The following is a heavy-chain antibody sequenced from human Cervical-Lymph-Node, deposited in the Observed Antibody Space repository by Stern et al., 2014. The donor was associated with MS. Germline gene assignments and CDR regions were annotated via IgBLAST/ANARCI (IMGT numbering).Heavy chain of an antibody. D-gene: IGHD5-18*01. V-gene: IGHV3-48*01. Sequence: EVQLVESGGGLVQPGRSLRLSCAASAFGVSDYGMKWVRQAPGKGLEWVSFSSIRGSPICYADSCKGRFSITRDKAKNSLYLQMNSLRAEDTAVYFCARERGGTPMVWGQGTLVTVSS. CDR3: ARERGGTPMV. CDR2: SSIRGSPI. CDR1: AFGVSDYG. J-gene: IGHJ4*02.